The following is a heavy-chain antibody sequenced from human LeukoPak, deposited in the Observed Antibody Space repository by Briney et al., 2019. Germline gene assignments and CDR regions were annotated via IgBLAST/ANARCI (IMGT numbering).Heavy chain of an antibody. CDR3: ATATVTTQAYNWFDP. CDR2: FDPEDGET. Sequence: GASVKVSCKVSGYTLTELSMHWVRQAPGKGLEWMGGFDPEDGETIYAQKFQGRVTMTEDTSTDTAYMELSSLRSEDTAVYYCATATVTTQAYNWFDPWGQGTLVTVSS. J-gene: IGHJ5*02. CDR1: GYTLTELS. V-gene: IGHV1-24*01. D-gene: IGHD4-17*01.